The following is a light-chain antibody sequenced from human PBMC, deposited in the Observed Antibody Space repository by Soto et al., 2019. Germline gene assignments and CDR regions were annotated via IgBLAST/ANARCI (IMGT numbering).Light chain of an antibody. CDR2: ETS. CDR1: QSVTAGY. V-gene: IGKV3D-20*02. Sequence: EIVLTQSPGTLSLSPGERATLSCRASQSVTAGYFAWYQQKPGQAPRLLIYETSSRTTGIPDRFSGSGSGTDFTLTISRLEPEDFAVYYCQQRSNWLYTFGQGTKLEIK. J-gene: IGKJ2*01. CDR3: QQRSNWLYT.